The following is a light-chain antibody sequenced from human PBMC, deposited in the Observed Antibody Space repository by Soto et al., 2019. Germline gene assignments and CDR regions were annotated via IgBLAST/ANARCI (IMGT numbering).Light chain of an antibody. CDR3: QQYNTYSAT. CDR1: QNIVNW. Sequence: DIQMTQSPSTLSASVGDRVTITCRASQNIVNWLAWYQQKPGKAPRILIYGASTLERGVPSRFSGSGSGTEFTLTITKLRPDDFATYYCQQYNTYSATFGQGTRLEIK. V-gene: IGKV1-5*01. CDR2: GAS. J-gene: IGKJ5*01.